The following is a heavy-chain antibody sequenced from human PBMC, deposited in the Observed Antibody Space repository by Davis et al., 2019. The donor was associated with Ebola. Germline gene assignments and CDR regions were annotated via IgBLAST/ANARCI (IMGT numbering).Heavy chain of an antibody. Sequence: GESLKISCAASGFTFSSYWMHWVRQAPGKGLVWVSRINSDGSSTSYADSVKGRFTISRDNAKNTLYLQMNSLRAEDTAVYYCARDYYDSSGYYEAFDIWGQGTMVTVSS. V-gene: IGHV3-74*01. D-gene: IGHD3-22*01. CDR3: ARDYYDSSGYYEAFDI. CDR2: INSDGSST. J-gene: IGHJ3*02. CDR1: GFTFSSYW.